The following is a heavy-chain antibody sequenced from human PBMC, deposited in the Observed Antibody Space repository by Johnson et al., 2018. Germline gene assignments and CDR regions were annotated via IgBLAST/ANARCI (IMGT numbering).Heavy chain of an antibody. CDR1: GFTFSSYG. Sequence: VQLVQSGGGVVQPGRSLRLSCAASGFTFSSYGMHWVRQAPGKGLEWVSYISSSSSTIYYADAVKGRFPISRDNAKNSLYLQMNSLRAEDTALYYCAKGEKATLPAEYCQHGGQGTLVTVSS. CDR3: AKGEKATLPAEYCQH. D-gene: IGHD5/OR15-5a*01. V-gene: IGHV3-48*01. J-gene: IGHJ1*01. CDR2: ISSSSSTI.